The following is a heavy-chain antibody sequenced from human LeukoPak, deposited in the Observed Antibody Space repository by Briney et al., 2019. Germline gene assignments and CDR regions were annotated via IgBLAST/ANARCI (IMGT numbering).Heavy chain of an antibody. J-gene: IGHJ6*03. CDR1: GGSFSGYY. CDR3: ARPGSRDYYYYYMDV. Sequence: SETLSLTCAVYGGSFSGYYWSWIRQPPRKGLEWIGEINHSGSTNYNPSLKSRATISVDTSKNQFSLKLSSVTAADTAVYYCARPGSRDYYYYYMDVWGKGTTVTVSS. D-gene: IGHD6-13*01. CDR2: INHSGST. V-gene: IGHV4-34*01.